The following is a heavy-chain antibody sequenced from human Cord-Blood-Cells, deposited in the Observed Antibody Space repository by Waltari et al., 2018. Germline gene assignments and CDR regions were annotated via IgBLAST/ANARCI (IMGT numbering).Heavy chain of an antibody. J-gene: IGHJ4*02. V-gene: IGHV3-7*05. D-gene: IGHD6-13*01. Sequence: EVQLVESGGGLVQPGGSLRLSCAASGFTFSSYWMSWVRQAPGKGLEWVAKIKQDGSEKYYVDSVKGRFTISRDNAKNSLYLQMNSLRAEDTAVYYCARDPGRPYSSSWFDYWGQGTLVTVSS. CDR1: GFTFSSYW. CDR2: IKQDGSEK. CDR3: ARDPGRPYSSSWFDY.